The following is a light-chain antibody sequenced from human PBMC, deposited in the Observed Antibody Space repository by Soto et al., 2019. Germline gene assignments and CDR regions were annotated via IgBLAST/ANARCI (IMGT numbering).Light chain of an antibody. CDR3: QQSYSTPSLT. CDR2: AAT. V-gene: IGKV1-39*01. CDR1: QSIDKY. J-gene: IGKJ4*01. Sequence: IHRTHSPSSLSASLGDMVTITCRASQSIDKYVNWYRQKPGKGPDLLIYAATNLRTGVPSRFSGSGSGTDFTLTISSLLPEDFATYFCQQSYSTPSLTFGGGTKVDIK.